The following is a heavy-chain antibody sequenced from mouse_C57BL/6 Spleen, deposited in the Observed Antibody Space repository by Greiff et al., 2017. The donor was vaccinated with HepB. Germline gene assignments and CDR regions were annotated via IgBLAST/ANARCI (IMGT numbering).Heavy chain of an antibody. CDR1: GFTFSDYY. D-gene: IGHD2-4*01. CDR2: INYDGSST. J-gene: IGHJ2*01. Sequence: EVMLVESEGGLVQPGSSMKLSCTASGFTFSDYYMAWVRQVPEKGLEWVANINYDGSSTYYLDSLKSRFIISRDNAKNILYLQMSSLKSEDTATYYCARGWYDYDGGYYFDYWGQGTTLTVSS. CDR3: ARGWYDYDGGYYFDY. V-gene: IGHV5-16*01.